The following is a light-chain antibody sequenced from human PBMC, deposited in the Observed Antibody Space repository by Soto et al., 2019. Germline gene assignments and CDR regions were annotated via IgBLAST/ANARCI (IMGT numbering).Light chain of an antibody. Sequence: QSALTQPASVSGSPGQSITISCTGTSSDVGSYNLVSWYQQHPGKAPKLMIYEGSKRPSGVSNRFSGSKSGNTASLTISGLKAEYGADYYCCSYAGSSWVFGGGTKLTVL. CDR1: SSDVGSYNL. J-gene: IGLJ3*02. CDR2: EGS. V-gene: IGLV2-23*01. CDR3: CSYAGSSWV.